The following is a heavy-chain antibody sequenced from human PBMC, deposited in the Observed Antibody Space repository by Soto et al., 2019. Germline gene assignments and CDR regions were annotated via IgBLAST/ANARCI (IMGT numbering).Heavy chain of an antibody. CDR1: GGSISSGGYY. Sequence: SETLSLTCTVSGGSISSGGYYWSWIRQHPGKGLEWIGYIYYSGSTYYNPSLKSRVTISVDTSKNQFSLKLSSVTAADTAVYYCARGRGEGYCSGGSCLLGWFDPWGQGTLVTVSS. J-gene: IGHJ5*02. D-gene: IGHD2-15*01. CDR3: ARGRGEGYCSGGSCLLGWFDP. CDR2: IYYSGST. V-gene: IGHV4-31*03.